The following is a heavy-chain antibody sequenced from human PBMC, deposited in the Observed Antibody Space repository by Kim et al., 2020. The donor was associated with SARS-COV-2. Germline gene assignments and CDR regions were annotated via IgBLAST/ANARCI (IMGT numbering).Heavy chain of an antibody. V-gene: IGHV3-53*04. Sequence: YYADSVKGRFTISGHNSKNTLYLQMNSLRAEDTAVYYCARESVVTATLDYWGQGTLVTVSS. CDR3: ARESVVTATLDY. J-gene: IGHJ4*02. D-gene: IGHD2-21*02.